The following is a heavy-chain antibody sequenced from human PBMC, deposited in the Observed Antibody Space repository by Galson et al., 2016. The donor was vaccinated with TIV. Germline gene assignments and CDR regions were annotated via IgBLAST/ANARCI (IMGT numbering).Heavy chain of an antibody. D-gene: IGHD5-18*01. V-gene: IGHV1-46*01. CDR1: GYIFTSWY. Sequence: SVKVSCKASGYIFTSWYIHWVRQAPGQGLEWVGIVNPSGGTTSYAQKFQGRVTMTRDTSTSTAYMELNSLKSEDTAVYYCARGPGYTYGYIFDNWGQGTLVTVAS. J-gene: IGHJ4*02. CDR3: ARGPGYTYGYIFDN. CDR2: VNPSGGTT.